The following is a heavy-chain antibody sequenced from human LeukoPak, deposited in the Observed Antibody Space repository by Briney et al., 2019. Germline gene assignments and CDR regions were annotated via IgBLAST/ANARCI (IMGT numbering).Heavy chain of an antibody. CDR3: AKDGRWLQLEYYFDY. CDR2: IGWNSGSI. V-gene: IGHV3-9*01. J-gene: IGHJ4*02. D-gene: IGHD5-24*01. CDR1: GFTFDDYA. Sequence: GGSLRLSCAASGFTFDDYAMHWVRQAPGKGLEWVSTIGWNSGSIGYADSVKGRFTISRDNAKNSLYLQMNSLRAEDTAFYYCAKDGRWLQLEYYFDYWGQGTLVTVSS.